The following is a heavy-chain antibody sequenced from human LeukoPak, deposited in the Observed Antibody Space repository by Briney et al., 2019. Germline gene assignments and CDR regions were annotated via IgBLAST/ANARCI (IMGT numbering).Heavy chain of an antibody. Sequence: SETLSLTCAVYGGSFSGYYWSWIRQPPGKGLEWIGEINHSGSTNYNPSLKSRVTISVDTSKSQFSLKLSSVTAADTAVYYCARTRIQLWSSPLDYWGQGTLVTVSS. J-gene: IGHJ4*02. CDR3: ARTRIQLWSSPLDY. CDR1: GGSFSGYY. CDR2: INHSGST. V-gene: IGHV4-34*01. D-gene: IGHD5-18*01.